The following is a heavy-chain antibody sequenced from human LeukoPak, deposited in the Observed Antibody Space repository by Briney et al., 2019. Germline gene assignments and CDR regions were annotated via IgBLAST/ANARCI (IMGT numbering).Heavy chain of an antibody. V-gene: IGHV3-23*01. J-gene: IGHJ5*02. D-gene: IGHD3-16*02. CDR2: ISGSGGST. CDR1: GFTFSSYA. Sequence: PGGSLRLSCAASGFTFSSYAMSWVRQAPGKGLEWVSAISGSGGSTYYADSVKGRFTISRDNSKNTLYLQINSLRAEDTAVYYCAKGGSRTFGGVIVNNWFDPWGQGTLVTVSS. CDR3: AKGGSRTFGGVIVNNWFDP.